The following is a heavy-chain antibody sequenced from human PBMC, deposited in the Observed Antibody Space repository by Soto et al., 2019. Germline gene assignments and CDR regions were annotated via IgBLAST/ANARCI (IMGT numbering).Heavy chain of an antibody. J-gene: IGHJ5*02. V-gene: IGHV1-3*01. CDR1: GYTFTHYA. CDR2: INAGSGNT. Sequence: QVQLVQSGAEVKKPGASVKVSCTASGYTFTHYAIHWVRHAPGQRLEWMGFINAGSGNTKYSQTFQGRLTFTKDTSARTAYMDLSSLRSEVTAIYYCARGLAADGAWGQGTLVTVSS. CDR3: ARGLAADGA. D-gene: IGHD6-13*01.